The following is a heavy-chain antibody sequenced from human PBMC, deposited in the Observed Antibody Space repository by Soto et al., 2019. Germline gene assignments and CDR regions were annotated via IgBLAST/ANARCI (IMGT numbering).Heavy chain of an antibody. Sequence: GESLKISCKGSGYSFTSYWISWVRQMPGKGLEWMGRIDPSDSYTNYSPSFQGHVTISADKSISTAYLQWSSLKASDTAMYYCARRNYGDYAFDFWGQGTLVTVPQ. CDR3: ARRNYGDYAFDF. CDR2: IDPSDSYT. V-gene: IGHV5-10-1*01. CDR1: GYSFTSYW. J-gene: IGHJ4*02. D-gene: IGHD4-17*01.